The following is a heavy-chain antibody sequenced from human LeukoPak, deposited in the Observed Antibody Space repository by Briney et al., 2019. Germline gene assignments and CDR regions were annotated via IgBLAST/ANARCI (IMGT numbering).Heavy chain of an antibody. D-gene: IGHD2-2*01. Sequence: ASVKVSCKASGYTFTGYYIHWVRQAPGQGLEWMGWINPNSGGTDSAQKFQGRVTMTRDTSISTAYMDLSSLRSDDTAVYYCARGVGGYCTSISCFHYFGLWGRGTLVTVSS. CDR2: INPNSGGT. V-gene: IGHV1-2*02. CDR1: GYTFTGYY. J-gene: IGHJ2*01. CDR3: ARGVGGYCTSISCFHYFGL.